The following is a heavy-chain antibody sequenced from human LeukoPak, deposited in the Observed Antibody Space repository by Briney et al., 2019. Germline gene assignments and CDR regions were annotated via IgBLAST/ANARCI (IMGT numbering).Heavy chain of an antibody. CDR2: ISGSGGST. V-gene: IGHV3-23*01. J-gene: IGHJ4*02. D-gene: IGHD3-22*01. CDR3: AKSPRYYYDSSGYYIY. Sequence: GGSLRLSCAASGFTFSSYATSWVRQAPGKGLEWVSAISGSGGSTYYADSVKGRFTISRDNSKNTLYLQMNSLRAEDTAVYYCAKSPRYYYDSSGYYIYWGRGTLVTVSS. CDR1: GFTFSSYA.